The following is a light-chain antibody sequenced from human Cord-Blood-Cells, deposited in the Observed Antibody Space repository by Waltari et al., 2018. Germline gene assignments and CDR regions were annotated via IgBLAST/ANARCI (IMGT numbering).Light chain of an antibody. V-gene: IGLV2-23*01. Sequence: QSALTQPASVSGSPGQSITISCTGTSSDVGSYNLVSWYQQHPGKAPKLMIYEGSKRPSGVSKRFSGSKSCNTAFLTISALQAEDDADYYCCSYAGSSTWVFGGGTKLTVL. J-gene: IGLJ3*02. CDR1: SSDVGSYNL. CDR2: EGS. CDR3: CSYAGSSTWV.